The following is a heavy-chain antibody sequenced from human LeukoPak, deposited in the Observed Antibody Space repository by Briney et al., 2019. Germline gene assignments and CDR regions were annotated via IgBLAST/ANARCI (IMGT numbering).Heavy chain of an antibody. J-gene: IGHJ4*02. Sequence: GGSLRLTCAASGFTFSSYSMNWVRQAPGKGLEWVSYISSSSTIYYADSVKGRFTISRDNAKNSLYLQMNSLRAEDTAVYYCARVASEGYSYGYSSYYFDYWGQGTLVTVSS. CDR1: GFTFSSYS. V-gene: IGHV3-48*01. CDR3: ARVASEGYSYGYSSYYFDY. CDR2: ISSSSTI. D-gene: IGHD5-18*01.